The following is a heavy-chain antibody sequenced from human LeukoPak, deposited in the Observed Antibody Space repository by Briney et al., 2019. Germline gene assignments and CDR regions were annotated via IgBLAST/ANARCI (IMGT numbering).Heavy chain of an antibody. Sequence: ASVKVSCKTSGYTFTGYYLHWVRQAPGQGLEWMGWINPHTGDTNYAQKFQGRVTMTRDTSISTAYMELSRLRSDDTAVYYCARDKGTYYYDSSGYGTDYWGQGTLVTVSS. V-gene: IGHV1-2*02. J-gene: IGHJ4*02. CDR2: INPHTGDT. CDR3: ARDKGTYYYDSSGYGTDY. CDR1: GYTFTGYY. D-gene: IGHD3-22*01.